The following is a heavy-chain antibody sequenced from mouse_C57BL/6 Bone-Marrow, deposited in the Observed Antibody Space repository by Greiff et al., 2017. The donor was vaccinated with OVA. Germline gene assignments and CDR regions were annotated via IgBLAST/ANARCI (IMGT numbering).Heavy chain of an antibody. J-gene: IGHJ3*01. D-gene: IGHD1-1*01. CDR1: GYSITSGYY. Sequence: EVQVVESGPGLVKPSQSLSLTCSVTGYSITSGYYWNWIRQFPGNKLEWMGYISYDGSNNYNPSLKNRISITRDTSKNQFFLKLNSVTTEDTATYYCASYYGSSSSWFAYWGQGTLVTVSA. V-gene: IGHV3-6*01. CDR2: ISYDGSN. CDR3: ASYYGSSSSWFAY.